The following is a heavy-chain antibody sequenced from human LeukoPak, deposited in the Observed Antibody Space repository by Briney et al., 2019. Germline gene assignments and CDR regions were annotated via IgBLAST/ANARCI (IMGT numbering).Heavy chain of an antibody. Sequence: SETLSLTCAVSGGSISSYYWSWIRQPPGKGLEWIGYISTSGSTNYHPPPKSRVTISVVTSKDQFSLKLSAETCADTAVYYFAIRVRSRGYVDYFDFWAQGTLVTVSS. CDR1: GGSISSYY. V-gene: IGHV4-4*09. CDR3: AIRVRSRGYVDYFDF. J-gene: IGHJ4*02. CDR2: ISTSGST. D-gene: IGHD3-22*01.